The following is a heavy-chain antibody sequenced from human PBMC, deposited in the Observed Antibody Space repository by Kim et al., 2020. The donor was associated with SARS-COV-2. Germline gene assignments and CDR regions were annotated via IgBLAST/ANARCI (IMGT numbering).Heavy chain of an antibody. D-gene: IGHD3-16*01. CDR2: VSYDGTQE. CDR3: TRDSSRGAYDNYAGMDV. CDR1: GFIFTNFA. V-gene: IGHV3-30*04. J-gene: IGHJ6*02. Sequence: GGSLRLSCEASGFIFTNFAMHWVRQAPGKGLQWVAVVSYDGTQEYYQESVKGRFTISRDSPKNKLFLQMNYLRVEDTAVYYCTRDSSRGAYDNYAGMDVWGRGSTVTVSS.